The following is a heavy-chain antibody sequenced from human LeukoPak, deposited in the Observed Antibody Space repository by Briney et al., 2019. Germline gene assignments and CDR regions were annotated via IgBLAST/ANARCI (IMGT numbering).Heavy chain of an antibody. V-gene: IGHV5-51*01. J-gene: IGHJ4*02. CDR3: ARHTRYSSSSRVFEY. Sequence: PGGSLKISCKGSGYSFYTYWIGWVRQMSGEGLELMGMIYPDDSETRYRPSFQGQVTISADKSISTAYLQWSSLKASDTAIYYCARHTRYSSSSRVFEYWGQGTLVTVSS. D-gene: IGHD4-11*01. CDR2: IYPDDSET. CDR1: GYSFYTYW.